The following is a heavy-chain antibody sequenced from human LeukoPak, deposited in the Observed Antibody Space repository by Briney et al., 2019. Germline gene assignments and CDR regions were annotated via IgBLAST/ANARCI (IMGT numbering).Heavy chain of an antibody. D-gene: IGHD2-15*01. CDR3: ARSPVPYCSGGSCYLLH. V-gene: IGHV3-53*04. CDR2: IYSGGST. CDR1: GFTFSSYG. J-gene: IGHJ1*01. Sequence: GGSLRLSCAASGFTFSSYGMHWVRQAPGKGLEWVSVIYSGGSTYYADSVKGRFTISRHNSKNTLYLQMNSLRAEDTAVYYCARSPVPYCSGGSCYLLHWGQGTLVTVSS.